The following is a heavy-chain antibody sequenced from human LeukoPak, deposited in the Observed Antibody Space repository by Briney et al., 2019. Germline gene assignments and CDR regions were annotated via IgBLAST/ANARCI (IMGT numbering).Heavy chain of an antibody. Sequence: PGGSLRLSCAASGFTFNNYGMHWVRQAPGKGLEWVAFIRYDGSNTYYADSVKGRFTISRDNSKNTLYLQMNSLRAEDTAVYYCAKDRDVGGVVPRLFDYWGQGILVTVSS. D-gene: IGHD3-16*01. CDR3: AKDRDVGGVVPRLFDY. V-gene: IGHV3-30*02. CDR2: IRYDGSNT. CDR1: GFTFNNYG. J-gene: IGHJ4*02.